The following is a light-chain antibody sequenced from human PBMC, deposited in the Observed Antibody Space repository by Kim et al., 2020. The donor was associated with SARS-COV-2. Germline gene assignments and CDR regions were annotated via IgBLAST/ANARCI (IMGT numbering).Light chain of an antibody. Sequence: DIQMTQSPSTLSASVGDRVTITCRASQSVTDGLAWYQQKPGKAPNLLIYKASTLESGVPSRFSGSGSGTEFTLTISSLQPDDFATYYCQHYSRFPYTFGQGTKLEI. V-gene: IGKV1-5*03. CDR2: KAS. CDR1: QSVTDG. J-gene: IGKJ2*01. CDR3: QHYSRFPYT.